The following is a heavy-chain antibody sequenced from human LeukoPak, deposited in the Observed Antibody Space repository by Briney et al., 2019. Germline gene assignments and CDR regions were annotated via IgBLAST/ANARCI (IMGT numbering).Heavy chain of an antibody. Sequence: SETLSLTGTVSGGSISSYYWSWIRQPPGKGLEWIGYIYYSGSTNYNPSLKSRVTISVDTSKNQFSLKLSSVTAADTAVYYCARNYDILPHFDYWGQGTLVTVSS. CDR3: ARNYDILPHFDY. CDR1: GGSISSYY. CDR2: IYYSGST. D-gene: IGHD3-9*01. J-gene: IGHJ4*02. V-gene: IGHV4-59*01.